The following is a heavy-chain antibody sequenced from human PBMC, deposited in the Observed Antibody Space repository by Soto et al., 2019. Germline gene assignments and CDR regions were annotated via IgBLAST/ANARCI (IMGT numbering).Heavy chain of an antibody. CDR1: GFSVSGWY. J-gene: IGHJ5*02. Sequence: EVQLVASGGGLVQPGGSASLSCAASGFSVSGWYMDWVRQAPGTGLEWVARLKDRSQNYATEYAASVKGRFPVSRHASQKSMYLQMNRLKIEDTAVYYCAREGDARWLDPWGHGTRVTVS. V-gene: IGHV3-72*01. D-gene: IGHD1-26*01. CDR2: LKDRSQNYAT. CDR3: AREGDARWLDP.